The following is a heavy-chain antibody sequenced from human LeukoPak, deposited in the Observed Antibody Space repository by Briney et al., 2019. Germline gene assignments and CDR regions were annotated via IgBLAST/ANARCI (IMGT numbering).Heavy chain of an antibody. CDR2: IYSDGTT. J-gene: IGHJ2*01. CDR3: ARYDFILISYFDL. CDR1: GFTVSNNY. D-gene: IGHD3-3*01. V-gene: IGHV3-53*01. Sequence: GGSLRLSCAASGFTVSNNYMSWVRQASGKKLEWVSDIYSDGTTFYADSVKGRFTISRDNSKNTLYLQMNSLRAEDTAVYHCARYDFILISYFDLWGRGALVTVSS.